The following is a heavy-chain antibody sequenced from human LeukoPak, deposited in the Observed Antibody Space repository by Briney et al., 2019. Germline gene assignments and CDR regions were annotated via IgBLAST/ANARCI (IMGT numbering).Heavy chain of an antibody. CDR3: ARANSFDSSGYYFGY. D-gene: IGHD3-22*01. CDR1: GFTFGNYA. CDR2: IRSTTSRGTT. J-gene: IGHJ4*02. Sequence: GGSLRLSCTASGFTFGNYALSWFRQAPGKGLEWVAFIRSTTSRGTTEYAASVKGRFAISRDDSKSIAYLQMSSLKTEDTAVYYCARANSFDSSGYYFGYWGQGTLVTVSS. V-gene: IGHV3-49*03.